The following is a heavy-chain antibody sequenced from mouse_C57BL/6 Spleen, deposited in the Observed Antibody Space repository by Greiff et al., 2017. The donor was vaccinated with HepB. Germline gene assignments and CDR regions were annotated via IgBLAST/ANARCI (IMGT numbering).Heavy chain of an antibody. D-gene: IGHD2-10*02. J-gene: IGHJ2*01. CDR1: GYAFSSSW. CDR2: IYPGDGDT. V-gene: IGHV1-82*01. Sequence: QVQLQQSGPELVKPGASVKISCKASGYAFSSSWMNWVKQRPGKGLEWIGRIYPGDGDTNYNGKFKGKATLTADKTSSTAYMQLSSLTSEDSAVYFCARKYGNYDYFDYWGQRTTLTVSS. CDR3: ARKYGNYDYFDY.